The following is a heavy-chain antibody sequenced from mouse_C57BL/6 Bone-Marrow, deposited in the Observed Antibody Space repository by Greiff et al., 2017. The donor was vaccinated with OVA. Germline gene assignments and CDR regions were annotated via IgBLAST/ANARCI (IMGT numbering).Heavy chain of an antibody. CDR3: VSFTTVVSPYAMDY. V-gene: IGHV10-1*01. D-gene: IGHD1-1*01. CDR1: GFSFNTYA. J-gene: IGHJ4*01. Sequence: EVQGVESGGGLVQPKGSLKLSCAASGFSFNTYAMNWVRQAPGKGLEWVARIRSKSNNYATYSADSVKDRFTISRDDSESMLYLQMNNLKTEDTAMYYCVSFTTVVSPYAMDYWGQGTSVTVAS. CDR2: IRSKSNNYAT.